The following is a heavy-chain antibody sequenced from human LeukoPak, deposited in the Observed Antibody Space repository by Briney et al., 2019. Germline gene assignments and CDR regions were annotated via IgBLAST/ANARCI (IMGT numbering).Heavy chain of an antibody. V-gene: IGHV2-5*01. CDR3: EHADLRDGYNSDALDF. D-gene: IGHD5-24*01. CDR1: GFSLTTSGVG. J-gene: IGHJ3*01. Sequence: ESGPALVKPTQTLTLTCTFSGFSLTTSGVGVGWIRQPPGKALEWLALIYWNDDKHYSPSLKSRLTITKDTSNNQLVLTMTHMDPVDTGTYYCEHADLRDGYNSDALDFWGQGTMVAVSS. CDR2: IYWNDDK.